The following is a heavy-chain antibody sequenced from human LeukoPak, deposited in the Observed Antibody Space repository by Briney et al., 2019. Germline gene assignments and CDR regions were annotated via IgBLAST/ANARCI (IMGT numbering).Heavy chain of an antibody. CDR3: ANGNRCTSPNCLGYYYFYMDV. Sequence: GGSLRLSCAASGFTFSSYAMNWVRQAPGRGLEWVSGFSGSGGTTYYADSVKGRFTISRDNSKNTLYLQVNSLRAEDTAVYYCANGNRCTSPNCLGYYYFYMDVWGKGTTVTVSS. J-gene: IGHJ6*03. D-gene: IGHD2-8*01. V-gene: IGHV3-23*01. CDR2: FSGSGGTT. CDR1: GFTFSSYA.